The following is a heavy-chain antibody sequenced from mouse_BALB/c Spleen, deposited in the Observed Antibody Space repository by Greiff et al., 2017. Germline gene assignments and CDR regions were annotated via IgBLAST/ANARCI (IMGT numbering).Heavy chain of an antibody. CDR3: ARSGYRYGWYFDV. Sequence: EVQLQQSGPGLVKPSQSLSLTCTVTGYSITSDYAWNWIRQFPGNKLEWMGYISYSGSTSYNPSLKSRISITRDTSKNQFFLQLNSVTTEDTATYYCARSGYRYGWYFDVWGAGTTVTVSS. CDR1: GYSITSDYA. V-gene: IGHV3-2*02. D-gene: IGHD2-14*01. CDR2: ISYSGST. J-gene: IGHJ1*01.